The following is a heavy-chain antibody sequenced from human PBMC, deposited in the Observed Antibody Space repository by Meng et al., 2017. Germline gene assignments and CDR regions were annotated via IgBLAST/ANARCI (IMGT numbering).Heavy chain of an antibody. CDR2: INPNSGGT. V-gene: IGHV1-2*06. Sequence: ASVKVSCKASGYTFTGYYMHWVRQAPGQGLEWMGRINPNSGGTNYAQKFQGRVTMTRDTSISTAYMELSRLRSDDTAVYYCASNIPPRGDIVVVPAAEVPYYYYGMDVWGQGTTVTVSS. CDR3: ASNIPPRGDIVVVPAAEVPYYYYGMDV. J-gene: IGHJ6*02. CDR1: GYTFTGYY. D-gene: IGHD2-2*01.